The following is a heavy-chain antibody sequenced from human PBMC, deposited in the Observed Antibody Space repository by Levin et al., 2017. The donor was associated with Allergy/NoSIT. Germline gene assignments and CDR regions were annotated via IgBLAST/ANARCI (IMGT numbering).Heavy chain of an antibody. CDR2: INPDSGTT. CDR3: ARRGSYDAFDI. D-gene: IGHD5-18*01. CDR1: GYTFTNYY. Sequence: GGSLRLSCKASGYTFTNYYMFWVRQAPGQGLEWMGIINPDSGTTSYTQKFQDRVTMTRDTSTSTFYMELTSLRSDDTAVFYCARRGSYDAFDIWGQGTMVTVSS. V-gene: IGHV1-46*01. J-gene: IGHJ3*02.